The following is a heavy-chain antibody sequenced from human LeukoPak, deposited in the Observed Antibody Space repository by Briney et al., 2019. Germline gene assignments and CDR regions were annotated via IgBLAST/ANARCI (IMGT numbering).Heavy chain of an antibody. J-gene: IGHJ4*02. CDR2: ISAYNGNT. Sequence: ASVKVSCKASGYTFTSYGISWVRQAPGQGLEWMGWISAYNGNTNYAQKFQGRVTMTRDTSISTAYMELSRLRSDDTAVYYCARTYSRITIFGVVTYTNYFDYWGQGTLVTVSS. D-gene: IGHD3-3*01. V-gene: IGHV1-18*01. CDR1: GYTFTSYG. CDR3: ARTYSRITIFGVVTYTNYFDY.